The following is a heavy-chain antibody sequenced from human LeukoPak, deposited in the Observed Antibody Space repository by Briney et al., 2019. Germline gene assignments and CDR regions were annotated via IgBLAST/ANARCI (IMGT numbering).Heavy chain of an antibody. CDR2: ISAYNGNT. D-gene: IGHD5-18*01. Sequence: ASAKVSCKASGYTFTSYGISWVRQAPGQGLEWMGWISAYNGNTNYAQKLQGRVTMTTDTSTSTAYMELRSLRSDDTAVYYCASVNWSPDVDTAMADAFDIWGQGTMVTVSS. J-gene: IGHJ3*02. V-gene: IGHV1-18*01. CDR1: GYTFTSYG. CDR3: ASVNWSPDVDTAMADAFDI.